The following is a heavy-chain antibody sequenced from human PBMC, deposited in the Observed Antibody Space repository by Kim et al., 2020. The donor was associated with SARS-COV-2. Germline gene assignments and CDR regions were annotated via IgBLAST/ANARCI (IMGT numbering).Heavy chain of an antibody. CDR2: IYYSGST. J-gene: IGHJ6*02. D-gene: IGHD4-17*01. V-gene: IGHV4-30-4*01. CDR3: ATFAYGDYAGDYDMSV. Sequence: SETLSLTCTVSGASMNSGNYYWSWIRQSAAKGLEWIGYIYYSGSTYYNPSLKSRLSISVDTSENQFSLKLSSVTAADTAVYYCATFAYGDYAGDYDMSVWGQGPAVAVSS. CDR1: GASMNSGNYY.